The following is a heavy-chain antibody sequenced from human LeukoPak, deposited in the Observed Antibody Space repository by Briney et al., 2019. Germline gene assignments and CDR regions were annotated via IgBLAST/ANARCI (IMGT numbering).Heavy chain of an antibody. CDR1: GFTFNSDG. J-gene: IGHJ4*02. D-gene: IGHD5-18*01. V-gene: IGHV3-30*02. Sequence: PRGSLRVSREASGFTFNSDGMHWVRQAPGKGLEWVASIQSDGIRREYADSVRGRFTISRDNSKSTLYLQMNSLRPDDTAVYYCARGGYSYGLTYWGQGTLVTVSS. CDR2: IQSDGIRR. CDR3: ARGGYSYGLTY.